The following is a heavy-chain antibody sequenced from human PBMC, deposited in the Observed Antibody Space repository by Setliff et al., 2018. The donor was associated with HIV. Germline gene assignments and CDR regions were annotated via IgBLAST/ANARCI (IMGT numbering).Heavy chain of an antibody. V-gene: IGHV1-3*01. J-gene: IGHJ4*02. Sequence: ASVKVSCKASGFTFTTYVVHWVRQAPGQRPEWMGWINAANGKTRYPQRFEARVTITMDTGASTAYMELNSLRSEDSAVYYCARGVIRGVISQGGLDYWGPGTLVTVS. CDR3: ARGVIRGVISQGGLDY. CDR1: GFTFTTYV. CDR2: INAANGKT. D-gene: IGHD3-10*01.